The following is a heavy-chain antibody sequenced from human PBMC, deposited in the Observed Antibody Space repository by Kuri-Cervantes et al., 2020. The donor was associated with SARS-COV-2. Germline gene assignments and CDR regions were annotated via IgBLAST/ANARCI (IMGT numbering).Heavy chain of an antibody. CDR2: IIPIFGTA. CDR1: GGTFSSYA. Sequence: MISCKASGGTFSSYAISWVRQAPGQGLEWMGGIIPIFGTANYAQKFQGRVTITADESTSTAYMELSSLRSEDTAVYYCAKDPSSTTMEYYFDYWGQGTLVTVSS. CDR3: AKDPSSTTMEYYFDY. D-gene: IGHD2-2*01. J-gene: IGHJ4*01. V-gene: IGHV1-69*01.